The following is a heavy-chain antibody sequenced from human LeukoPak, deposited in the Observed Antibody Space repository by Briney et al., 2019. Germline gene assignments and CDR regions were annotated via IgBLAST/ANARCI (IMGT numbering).Heavy chain of an antibody. CDR2: ISYDGSNK. Sequence: GRSLRLSCAASGFTFSSYGMHWVRQAPSKGLEWVAVISYDGSNKYYADSVKGRFTISRDNSKNTLYLQMNSLRAEDTAVYYCAKDGSVRGPRVGAYDYWGQGTLVTVSS. D-gene: IGHD1-26*01. V-gene: IGHV3-30*18. CDR1: GFTFSSYG. CDR3: AKDGSVRGPRVGAYDY. J-gene: IGHJ4*02.